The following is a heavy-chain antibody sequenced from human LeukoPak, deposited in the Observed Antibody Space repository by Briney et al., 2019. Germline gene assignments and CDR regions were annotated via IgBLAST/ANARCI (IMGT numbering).Heavy chain of an antibody. V-gene: IGHV3-74*01. CDR1: GFALSSYW. CDR2: INSDGSTT. D-gene: IGHD2-2*01. CDR3: ATRDYTSSKY. J-gene: IGHJ4*02. Sequence: GGSLRLSCAASGFALSSYWMHWVRQAPGKGLVWVSDINSDGSTTRYADSVKGRFTISGDNAKNTLYLEMNSLRAEDTAVYYCATRDYTSSKYWGQGTLVTVSP.